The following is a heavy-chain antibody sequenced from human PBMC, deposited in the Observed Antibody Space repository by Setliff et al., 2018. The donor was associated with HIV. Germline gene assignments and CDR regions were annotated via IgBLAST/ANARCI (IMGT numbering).Heavy chain of an antibody. V-gene: IGHV4-38-2*01. CDR3: TRRDVSPLWFGQFDY. CDR1: GFSMSNFYY. D-gene: IGHD3-10*01. CDR2: VYHRGET. J-gene: IGHJ4*02. Sequence: PSETLSLTCDVSGFSMSNFYYWSWIRQPPGKGLEWIGGVYHRGETYYKPSLKGRVTITIDASKSQISLNVTSVTAADTAVYYCTRRDVSPLWFGQFDYWGQGILVTVSS.